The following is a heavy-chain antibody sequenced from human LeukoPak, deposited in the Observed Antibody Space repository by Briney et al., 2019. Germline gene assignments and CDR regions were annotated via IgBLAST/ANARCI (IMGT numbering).Heavy chain of an antibody. V-gene: IGHV4-59*08. Sequence: SETLSLTCTVSGGSISGYYWSWIRQPPGKGLEWIGYIYYSGSTNYNPSLKSRVTISVDTSKNQFSMKLTSVTAADTAVYYCARLGIGVVPSAMLGDYYFDYWGQGTLVTVSS. CDR1: GGSISGYY. CDR3: ARLGIGVVPSAMLGDYYFDY. J-gene: IGHJ4*02. CDR2: IYYSGST. D-gene: IGHD2-2*01.